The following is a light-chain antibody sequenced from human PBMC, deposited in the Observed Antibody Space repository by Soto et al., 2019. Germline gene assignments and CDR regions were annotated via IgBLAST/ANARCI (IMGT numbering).Light chain of an antibody. J-gene: IGKJ5*01. CDR1: QSVSNSH. Sequence: EIVLTQSPGTLSLSPGEGATLSCRASQSVSNSHLAWYQQKPGQAPRLLIYGASNRATGIPDRFSGSGSGTDLTLTISRLEPEDFAVYYCQQYGTSITFGQGTRLEI. CDR3: QQYGTSIT. CDR2: GAS. V-gene: IGKV3-20*01.